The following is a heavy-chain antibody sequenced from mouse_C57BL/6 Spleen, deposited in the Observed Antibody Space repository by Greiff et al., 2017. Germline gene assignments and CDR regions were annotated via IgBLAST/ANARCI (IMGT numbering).Heavy chain of an antibody. J-gene: IGHJ3*01. CDR3: ARRAGTDWFAY. V-gene: IGHV1-52*01. D-gene: IGHD3-3*01. CDR1: GYTFTSYW. CDR2: IDPSDSET. Sequence: VQLKQPGAELVRPGSSVKLSCKASGYTFTSYWMHWVKQRPIQGLEWIGNIDPSDSETHYNQKFKDKATLTVDKSSSTAYMQLSSLTSEDSAVYYCARRAGTDWFAYWGQGTLVTVSA.